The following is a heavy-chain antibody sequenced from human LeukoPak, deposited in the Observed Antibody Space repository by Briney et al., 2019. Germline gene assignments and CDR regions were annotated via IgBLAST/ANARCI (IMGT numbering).Heavy chain of an antibody. CDR2: IIPIFGTA. CDR1: GGTFSSYA. V-gene: IGHV1-69*13. J-gene: IGHJ6*02. Sequence: VASVKVSCKASGGTFSSYAISWVRQAPGQGLEWMGGIIPIFGTANYAQKFQGRVTITADESTSTAYMELSSLRSEDTAVYYCARVTEGLYGMDVWGQGTTVTVSS. D-gene: IGHD2-8*02. CDR3: ARVTEGLYGMDV.